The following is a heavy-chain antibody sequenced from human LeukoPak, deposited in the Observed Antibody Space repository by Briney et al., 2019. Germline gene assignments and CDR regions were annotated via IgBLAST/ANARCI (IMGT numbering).Heavy chain of an antibody. CDR1: GGSISSYY. Sequence: KPSETLSLTCTVSGGSISSYYWSWIRQPPGKGLEWIGYIYYSGSTYYNPSLKSRVTISVDTSKNQFSLKLSSVTAADTAVYYCARQTGTTDQDYYYYYGMDVWGQGTTVTVSS. CDR2: IYYSGST. D-gene: IGHD1-7*01. CDR3: ARQTGTTDQDYYYYYGMDV. V-gene: IGHV4-59*04. J-gene: IGHJ6*02.